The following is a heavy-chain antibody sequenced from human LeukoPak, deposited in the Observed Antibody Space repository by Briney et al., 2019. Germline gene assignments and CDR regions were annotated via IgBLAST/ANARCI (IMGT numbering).Heavy chain of an antibody. V-gene: IGHV3-23*01. CDR1: GFPFSSHA. J-gene: IGHJ4*02. D-gene: IGHD1-26*01. CDR3: ARHSGSYPKGYFDY. CDR2: ISRSGDPT. Sequence: GGPLRLSCAASGFPFSSHAMNCAPQHPGKETELHLCISRSGDPTSHAASVMCRFTISRDNSKNTLYLQMNSLRAEDTAVYYCARHSGSYPKGYFDYWGQGTLVTVSS.